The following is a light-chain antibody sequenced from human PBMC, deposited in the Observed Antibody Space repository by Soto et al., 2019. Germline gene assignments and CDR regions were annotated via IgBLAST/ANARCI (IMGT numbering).Light chain of an antibody. Sequence: DIVMTQSPDSLAVSLGERATINCKTSQSVLYSSNNKNYLAWFQHKPGQPPKLLIYWASTRESGVPDRFSGSGSGTDFTLTISSLQAEDVAVYYCHHYLYPPQTFGQGTNVEIK. CDR2: WAS. CDR1: QSVLYSSNNKNY. J-gene: IGKJ1*01. V-gene: IGKV4-1*01. CDR3: HHYLYPPQT.